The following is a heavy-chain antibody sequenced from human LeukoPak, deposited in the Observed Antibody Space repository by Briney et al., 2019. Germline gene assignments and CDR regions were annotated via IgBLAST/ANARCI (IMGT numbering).Heavy chain of an antibody. CDR1: GFTFSYYG. V-gene: IGHV3-33*01. D-gene: IGHD3-10*01. CDR3: VRDSSGDSSGRPSLDY. J-gene: IGHJ4*02. CDR2: IWYDGGNK. Sequence: GGSLKLSCAASGFTFSYYGMHWVRQAPGKGLEWVANIWYDGGNKYYADSVKGRFTISRDNSKNTLNLQMNSLRADDTAVYFCVRDSSGDSSGRPSLDYWGQGTLVTVSS.